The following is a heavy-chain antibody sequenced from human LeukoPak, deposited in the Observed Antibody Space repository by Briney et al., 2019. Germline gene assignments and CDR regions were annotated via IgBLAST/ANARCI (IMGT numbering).Heavy chain of an antibody. CDR3: AKVNIRFSTLCGMDV. CDR2: ISWNSGSI. V-gene: IGHV3-9*01. D-gene: IGHD3-3*01. Sequence: PGRSLRLSCAASGFTFDDYAMHWVRQAPGKGLEWVSGISWNSGSIGYADSVKGRFTISRDNAKNSLYLQMNSLRAEDTALYYCAKVNIRFSTLCGMDVWGQGTTVTVSS. CDR1: GFTFDDYA. J-gene: IGHJ6*02.